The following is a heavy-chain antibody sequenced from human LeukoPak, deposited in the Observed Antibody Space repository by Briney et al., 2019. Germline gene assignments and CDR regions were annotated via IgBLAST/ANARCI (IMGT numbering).Heavy chain of an antibody. CDR3: ARGEVGATLDY. CDR2: IIPILGIA. J-gene: IGHJ4*02. V-gene: IGHV1-69*04. Sequence: SGTVACKASGGTFSSYGISWGRQAPGQGIEGMGRIIPILGIANYAQKSQGRVTITADKSTSTAYMELSSLRSEDTAVYYCARGEVGATLDYWGQGTLVTVSS. CDR1: GGTFSSYG. D-gene: IGHD1-26*01.